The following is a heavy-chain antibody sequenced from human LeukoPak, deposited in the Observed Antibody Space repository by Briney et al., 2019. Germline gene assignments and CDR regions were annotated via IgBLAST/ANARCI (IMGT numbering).Heavy chain of an antibody. CDR3: ARWGIAASSGVGY. V-gene: IGHV3-21*01. Sequence: GGSLILSCAASGFTFTSYTMNWVRQAPGKGLEWVSDISSSGSYIDYADSVKGRFTISRDNAKNTLYLQMNSLRAEDTAVYYCARWGIAASSGVGYWGQGTLVTVSS. J-gene: IGHJ4*02. CDR1: GFTFTSYT. CDR2: ISSSGSYI. D-gene: IGHD6-13*01.